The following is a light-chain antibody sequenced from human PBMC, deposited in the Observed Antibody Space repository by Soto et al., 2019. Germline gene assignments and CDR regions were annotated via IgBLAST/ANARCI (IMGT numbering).Light chain of an antibody. CDR1: QSVGTN. V-gene: IGKV3-15*01. J-gene: IGKJ5*01. Sequence: EIVITQSPATLSVSPGERASLSCRPSQSVGTNLAWYQQIPGQVPRLLIYGSTTRATGIPGRFSGSGSGTEFTLTISSLQSEDFAVYYCQQYNDWPLITFGQGTRLEIK. CDR3: QQYNDWPLIT. CDR2: GST.